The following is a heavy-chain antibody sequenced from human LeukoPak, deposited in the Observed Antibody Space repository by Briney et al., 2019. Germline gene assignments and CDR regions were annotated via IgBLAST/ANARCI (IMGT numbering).Heavy chain of an antibody. CDR1: GYTFTSYD. CDR2: MNPNSGNT. J-gene: IGHJ6*03. D-gene: IGHD4-11*01. V-gene: IGHV1-8*03. CDR3: ARDKGDFGRYNIWRTTDYYYMDV. Sequence: GASVKVSCKASGYTFTSYDINWVRQATGQGLEWMGWMNPNSGNTGYAQKFQGRVTITADESTSTAYMELSSLRSEDTAVYYCARDKGDFGRYNIWRTTDYYYMDVWGKGTTVTISS.